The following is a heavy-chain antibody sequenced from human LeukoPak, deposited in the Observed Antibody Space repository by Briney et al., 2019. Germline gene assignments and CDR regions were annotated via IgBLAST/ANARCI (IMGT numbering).Heavy chain of an antibody. CDR1: DASFSGYY. Sequence: SETLSLTCAIYDASFSGYYWSWIRQPPGKGLEWIGEIHPSGSPSYNPSLESRTIISVDASKNQFSLILNSVTVADTALYFCSRSGDASKAGKYWGQGALVTVSS. CDR3: SRSGDASKAGKY. D-gene: IGHD3-10*01. V-gene: IGHV4-34*01. J-gene: IGHJ4*02. CDR2: IHPSGSP.